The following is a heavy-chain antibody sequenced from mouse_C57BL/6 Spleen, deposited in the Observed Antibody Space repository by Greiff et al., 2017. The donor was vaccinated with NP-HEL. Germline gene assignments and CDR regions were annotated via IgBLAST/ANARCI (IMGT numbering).Heavy chain of an antibody. CDR2: INPNNGGT. CDR1: GYTFTDYY. Sequence: VQLQQSGPELVKPGASVKISCKASGYTFTDYYMNWVKQSHGKSLEWIGDINPNNGGTSYNQKFKGKATLTVDKSSSTAYMELRSLTSEDSAVYYCARSQLWYAMDYWGQGTSVTVSS. J-gene: IGHJ4*01. V-gene: IGHV1-26*01. D-gene: IGHD1-1*02. CDR3: ARSQLWYAMDY.